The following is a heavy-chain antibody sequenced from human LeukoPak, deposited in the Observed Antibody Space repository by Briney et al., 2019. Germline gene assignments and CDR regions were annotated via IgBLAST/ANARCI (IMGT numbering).Heavy chain of an antibody. CDR2: INPNSGGT. V-gene: IGHV1-2*02. J-gene: IGHJ4*02. D-gene: IGHD3-10*01. Sequence: ASVKVSCMGSGYTFTGYYMHCVRQAPGQGLEWMGWINPNSGGTNYAQKFHGRVTMTRDTSISKDYMELRRLRSDDKAVDYCERAITMVRGGNTDYWGQGPLVTVSS. CDR3: ERAITMVRGGNTDY. CDR1: GYTFTGYY.